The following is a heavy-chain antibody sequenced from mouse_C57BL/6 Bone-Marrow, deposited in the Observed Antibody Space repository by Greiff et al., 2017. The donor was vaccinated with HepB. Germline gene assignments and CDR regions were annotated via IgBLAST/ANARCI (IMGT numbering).Heavy chain of an antibody. V-gene: IGHV14-2*01. D-gene: IGHD2-5*01. Sequence: EVKLMESGAELVKPGASVKLSCTASGFNIKDYYMHWVKQRTEQGLEWIGRIDPEDGETKYAPKFQGKATITADTSSNTAYRQLSSLTSEDTAVYYCARSYCSNPSAMDYWGQGTSVTVSS. CDR2: IDPEDGET. CDR3: ARSYCSNPSAMDY. CDR1: GFNIKDYY. J-gene: IGHJ4*01.